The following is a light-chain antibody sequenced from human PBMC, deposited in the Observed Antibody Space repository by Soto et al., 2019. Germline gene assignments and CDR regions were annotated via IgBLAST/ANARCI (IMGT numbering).Light chain of an antibody. J-gene: IGLJ1*01. V-gene: IGLV1-40*01. Sequence: QSVLTQPPSVSGAPGQRVTISCTWSSSNIGAGYDVHWYQQLPGTAPKLLIYGNSNLPSGVPDRFSGSKSGTSATLAITGLQDEDEANYCCQSYDSSLSGYVFGTGTQLTVL. CDR2: GNS. CDR1: SSNIGAGYD. CDR3: QSYDSSLSGYV.